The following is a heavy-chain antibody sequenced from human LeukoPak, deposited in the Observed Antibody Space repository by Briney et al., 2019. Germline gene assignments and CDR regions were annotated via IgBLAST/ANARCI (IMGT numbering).Heavy chain of an antibody. CDR2: IYYSGST. D-gene: IGHD6-13*01. Sequence: PSETLSLTCTVSGGSISSYYWSWIRQPPGKGLQWIGYIYYSGSTNYNPSLKSRVTISVDTSKNQFSLKLSSVTAADTAVYYCARVVSAAGFVYFDYSGQGTLVTVSS. CDR1: GGSISSYY. J-gene: IGHJ4*02. CDR3: ARVVSAAGFVYFDY. V-gene: IGHV4-59*01.